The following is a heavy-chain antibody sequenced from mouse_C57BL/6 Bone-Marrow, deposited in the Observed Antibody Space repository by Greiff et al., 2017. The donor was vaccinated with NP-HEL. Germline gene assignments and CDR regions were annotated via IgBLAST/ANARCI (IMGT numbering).Heavy chain of an antibody. V-gene: IGHV2-9-1*01. CDR2: IWTGGGT. J-gene: IGHJ3*01. Sequence: VQRVESGPGLVAPSQSLSITCTVSGFSLTSYAISWVRQPPGKGLEWLGVIWTGGGTNYNSALKSRLSISKDNSKSQVFLKMNSLQTDDTARYYCARLRSRVALGGFAYWGQGTLVTVSA. CDR3: ARLRSRVALGGFAY. D-gene: IGHD1-1*02. CDR1: GFSLTSYA.